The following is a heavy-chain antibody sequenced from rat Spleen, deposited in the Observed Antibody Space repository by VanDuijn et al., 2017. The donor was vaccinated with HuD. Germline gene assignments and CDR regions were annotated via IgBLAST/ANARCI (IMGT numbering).Heavy chain of an antibody. CDR1: GFTFSDYA. CDR2: IIHDGRRT. V-gene: IGHV5-17*01. J-gene: IGHJ4*01. D-gene: IGHD1-12*03. CDR3: ARLDGFYHYVMDA. Sequence: EVQLAESGGGLVQPGRSLKLSCAASGFTFSDYAMAWVRQAPKKGLEWVATIIHDGRRTYYRDSVKGRFTISRDNAKSSLYLQMNSLKSEDTATYYCARLDGFYHYVMDAWGQGASVTVSS.